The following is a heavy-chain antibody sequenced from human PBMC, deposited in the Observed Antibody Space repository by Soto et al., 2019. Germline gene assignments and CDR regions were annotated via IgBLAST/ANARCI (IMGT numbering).Heavy chain of an antibody. J-gene: IGHJ4*02. Sequence: QVQLVQSGAEVKKPGASVKVSCKASGYPFTTYHLHWVRQAPGQGLEWMGIVYVTGTGTRSAQKFQGRLTMTRDRSTSTVYMERSSLRSEDTAVYYCARPEAYGSGSYYFDSWGQGTLVTVSS. CDR1: GYPFTTYH. CDR3: ARPEAYGSGSYYFDS. D-gene: IGHD3-10*01. CDR2: VYVTGTGT. V-gene: IGHV1-46*01.